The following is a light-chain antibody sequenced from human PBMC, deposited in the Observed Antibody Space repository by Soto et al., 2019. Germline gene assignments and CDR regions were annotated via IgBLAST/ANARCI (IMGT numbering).Light chain of an antibody. V-gene: IGLV2-14*01. CDR1: SGDIGNYRY. CDR3: NSYTSSSTLVI. CDR2: DVS. J-gene: IGLJ2*01. Sequence: QSALTQPASVSGSPGQSITISCTGTSGDIGNYRYVSWYQQHPGKAPKLLIYDVSNRPSGISNRFSGSKSGNTASLTISGLQAEDEADYYCNSYTSSSTLVIFGGGTKVTVL.